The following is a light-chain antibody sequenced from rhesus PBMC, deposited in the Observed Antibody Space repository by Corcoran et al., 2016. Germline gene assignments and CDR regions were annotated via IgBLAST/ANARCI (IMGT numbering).Light chain of an antibody. Sequence: DIQMTQSPSSLSASVGDRVTITCRASENVNNYLNWYQQKPGKAPKLLIYKASTLQRWVPARFSGSGSGTDYTFTISSLQPEDVATYYCQHGYGTPLTFGGGTKVEIK. V-gene: IGKV1-74*01. CDR2: KAS. J-gene: IGKJ4*01. CDR3: QHGYGTPLT. CDR1: ENVNNY.